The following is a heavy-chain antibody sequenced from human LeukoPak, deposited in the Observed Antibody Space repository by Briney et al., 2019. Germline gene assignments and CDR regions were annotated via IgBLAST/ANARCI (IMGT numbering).Heavy chain of an antibody. J-gene: IGHJ4*02. CDR2: INHSGST. CDR1: GGSFSGYY. Sequence: PSETLSLTCAVYGGSFSGYYWSWIRQPPGKGLEWIGEINHSGSTNYDPSLKSRVTISVDTSKNQFSLKLSSVTAADTAVYYCARGQGYYYDSSGHFSPFDYWGQGTLVTVSS. D-gene: IGHD3-22*01. V-gene: IGHV4-34*01. CDR3: ARGQGYYYDSSGHFSPFDY.